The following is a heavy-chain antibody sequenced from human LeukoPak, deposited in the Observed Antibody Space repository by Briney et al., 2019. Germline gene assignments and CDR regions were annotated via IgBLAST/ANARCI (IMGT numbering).Heavy chain of an antibody. Sequence: PSETLSLTCTVSGGPISSYYWSWIRQPPGKGLEWIGYIYYSGSTNYNPSLKSRVTISVDTSKNQFSLKLSSVTAADTAVYYCARRRDGYTIDYWGQGTLVTVSS. CDR1: GGPISSYY. D-gene: IGHD5-24*01. V-gene: IGHV4-59*08. CDR2: IYYSGST. CDR3: ARRRDGYTIDY. J-gene: IGHJ4*02.